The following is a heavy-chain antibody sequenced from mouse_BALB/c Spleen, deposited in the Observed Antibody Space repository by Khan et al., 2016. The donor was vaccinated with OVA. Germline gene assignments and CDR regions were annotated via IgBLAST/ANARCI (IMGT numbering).Heavy chain of an antibody. Sequence: QIQLVQSGPELKKPGETVKISCKASGYTFTNYGVNWVKQAPEKGLKWMGWINTNTGETTYGDDFKGRFAFSLETSASTAYLQINRLKNEDMAKXFWARARGVLRYGGYFDVWGAGTTVTVSS. CDR2: INTNTGET. V-gene: IGHV9-1*02. D-gene: IGHD1-1*01. CDR1: GYTFTNYG. J-gene: IGHJ1*01. CDR3: ARARGVLRYGGYFDV.